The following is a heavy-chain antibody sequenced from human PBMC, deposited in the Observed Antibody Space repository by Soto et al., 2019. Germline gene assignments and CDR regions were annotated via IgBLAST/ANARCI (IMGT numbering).Heavy chain of an antibody. CDR2: INHSGST. J-gene: IGHJ4*02. Sequence: PSETLSLRCAVSAGFFSGYYWRWIRQPPGKGLEWIGEINHSGSTNYNPSLKSRVTISVDTSKNQFSPKLSSVTAADTAVYYCARGRYCSSTSCYDYWGQGTLVTVS. CDR1: AGFFSGYY. CDR3: ARGRYCSSTSCYDY. D-gene: IGHD2-2*01. V-gene: IGHV4-34*01.